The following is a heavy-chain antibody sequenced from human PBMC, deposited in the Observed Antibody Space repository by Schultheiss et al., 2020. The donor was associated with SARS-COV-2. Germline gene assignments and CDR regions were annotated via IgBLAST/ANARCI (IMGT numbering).Heavy chain of an antibody. D-gene: IGHD6-19*01. CDR1: GYSISSGYY. CDR2: IYHSGTS. CDR3: ASTPRSSGWYLDAFDI. Sequence: SETLSLTCAVSGYSISSGYYWGWIRQPPGKGLEWIGSIYHSGTSYYNPSLKSRVTISVDTSKNQVSLRLNSVTAADTAVYYCASTPRSSGWYLDAFDIWGQGTMVTVSS. V-gene: IGHV4-38-2*01. J-gene: IGHJ3*02.